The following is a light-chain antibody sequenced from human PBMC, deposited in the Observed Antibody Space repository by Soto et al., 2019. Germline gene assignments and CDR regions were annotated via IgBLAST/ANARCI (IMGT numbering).Light chain of an antibody. CDR1: SSNIGAGYD. V-gene: IGLV1-40*01. CDR3: QSYDSSLSGYV. Sequence: QSVLTQPPSVSGAPGQRVTISCTGSSSNIGAGYDVHWYQQLPGTAPKLLIYGNSNRPSGVPDRFSVSKSVTSASLAITGLQAEDAADYYCQSYDSSLSGYVFGTGTKLTVL. CDR2: GNS. J-gene: IGLJ1*01.